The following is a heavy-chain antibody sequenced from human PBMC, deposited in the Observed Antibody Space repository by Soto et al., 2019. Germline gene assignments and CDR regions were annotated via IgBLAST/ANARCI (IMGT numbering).Heavy chain of an antibody. D-gene: IGHD6-13*01. V-gene: IGHV4-31*03. CDR3: AGSFGVAAAGPFDY. CDR2: IYYSGST. CDR1: GGSISSGGYY. Sequence: PSETLSLTCTVSGGSISSGGYYWSWIRQHPGKGLEWIGYIYYSGSTYYNPSLKSRVTISVDTSKNQFSLKLSSVTAADTAVYYCAGSFGVAAAGPFDYWCQGTLVTVSS. J-gene: IGHJ4*02.